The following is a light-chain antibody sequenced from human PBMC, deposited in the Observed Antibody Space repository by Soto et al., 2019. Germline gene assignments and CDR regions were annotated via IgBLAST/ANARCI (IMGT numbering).Light chain of an antibody. CDR1: VLAKKY. J-gene: IGLJ3*02. V-gene: IGLV3-27*01. CDR3: YSATDNNEVM. CDR2: KDS. Sequence: SYELTQPSSVSVSPGQTARITCSGDVLAKKYARWFQQKPGQAPVLVIYKDSERPSGIPERFSGSSSGTTVTLTISGAQFADEADYYCYSATDNNEVMFGGGTKLTVL.